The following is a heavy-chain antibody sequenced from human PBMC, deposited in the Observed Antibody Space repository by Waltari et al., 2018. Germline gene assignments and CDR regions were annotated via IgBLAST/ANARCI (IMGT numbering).Heavy chain of an antibody. CDR2: IYTSGTT. V-gene: IGHV4-38-2*01. CDR1: GYSISSGYY. Sequence: QVQLQESGPGLVKPSETLSLTCDVSGYSISSGYYWGWIRQPPGKGLEWIGSIYTSGTTYYNPALKSRVTRSVDPSKNQVSLKLSSVTAADTAVYYCARPRIATSGYFDYWGQGTLVTVSS. CDR3: ARPRIATSGYFDY. D-gene: IGHD6-13*01. J-gene: IGHJ4*02.